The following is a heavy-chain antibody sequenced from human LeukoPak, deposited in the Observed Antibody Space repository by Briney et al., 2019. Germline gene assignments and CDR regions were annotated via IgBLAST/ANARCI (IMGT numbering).Heavy chain of an antibody. CDR1: GFSISIYW. Sequence: GGSLRLSCAASGFSISIYWMSWVRQAPGKGLEWVANIKQDGSEEIYVDSVKGRFTISRDNAKNSLYLQINGLRAEDTAMYYCASRRYNSGWSPFDYWGQGTLVTVSS. D-gene: IGHD6-19*01. CDR3: ASRRYNSGWSPFDY. CDR2: IKQDGSEE. V-gene: IGHV3-7*01. J-gene: IGHJ4*02.